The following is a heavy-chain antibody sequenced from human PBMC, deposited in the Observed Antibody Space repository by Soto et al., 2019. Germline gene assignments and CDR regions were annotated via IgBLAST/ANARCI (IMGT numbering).Heavy chain of an antibody. CDR2: IYYSGST. CDR3: ARAYDNYYYYGMDV. CDR1: GGSISSYY. V-gene: IGHV4-59*12. J-gene: IGHJ6*02. D-gene: IGHD3-3*01. Sequence: SETLSLTCTVSGGSISSYYWSWIRQPPGKGLEWIGYIYYSGSTNYNPSLKSRVTISVDKSKNQFSLKLSSVTAADTAVYYCARAYDNYYYYGMDVWGQGTTVTVSS.